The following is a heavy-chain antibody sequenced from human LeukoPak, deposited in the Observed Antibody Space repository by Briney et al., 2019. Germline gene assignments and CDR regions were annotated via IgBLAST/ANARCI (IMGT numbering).Heavy chain of an antibody. CDR3: ARGVAAAGIGY. CDR1: GGSISSYY. V-gene: IGHV4-59*01. D-gene: IGHD6-13*01. J-gene: IGHJ4*02. Sequence: SETLSLTCTVSGGSISSYYWSWIRQPPGKGLEWIGYIYYSGSTNYNPSLKSRVTISVDTSKNQFSLKLSSVTAADTAVYYCARGVAAAGIGYWGQGTLVTVSS. CDR2: IYYSGST.